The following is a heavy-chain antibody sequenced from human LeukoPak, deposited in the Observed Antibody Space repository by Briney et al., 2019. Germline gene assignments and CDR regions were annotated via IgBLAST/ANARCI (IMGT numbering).Heavy chain of an antibody. CDR1: GFSLSTTGVG. J-gene: IGHJ4*02. V-gene: IGHV2-5*01. Sequence: SGPTLVKPTQTLTLTCTFSGFSLSTTGVGAGWIRQPPGKALEWLALIYWNDNKLYSPSLKNRLTITKDTSKNQVILTMANMDPVDTGTYYCAHYGDYRFMYYFDHWGQGALVTVSS. CDR3: AHYGDYRFMYYFDH. D-gene: IGHD4-17*01. CDR2: IYWNDNK.